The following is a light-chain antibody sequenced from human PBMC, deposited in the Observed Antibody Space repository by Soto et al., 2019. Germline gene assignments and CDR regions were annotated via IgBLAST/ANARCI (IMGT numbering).Light chain of an antibody. CDR1: QSVSSDY. Sequence: EVVLTQSPGTLSLSPGERATLSCRASQSVSSDYLAWFQQKPGQAPRLLIYGASSRATGIPDRFSGSGSGTDFTLTISSLEPEDFAVYYCQQYGRSPDLFTFGRGTRVDIK. J-gene: IGKJ3*01. V-gene: IGKV3-20*01. CDR3: QQYGRSPDLFT. CDR2: GAS.